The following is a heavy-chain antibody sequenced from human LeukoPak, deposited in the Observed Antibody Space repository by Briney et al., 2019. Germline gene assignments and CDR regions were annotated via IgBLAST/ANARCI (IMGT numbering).Heavy chain of an antibody. Sequence: GGSLRLSCAASGFTFSREWMHWVRQAPGEGLVWVARTNEDGSFTGYADSVQGRFIISRDNAKNTLYLYMNSLRADDTAVYSCVTFGTSWLNSYWGQGTLVTVSS. J-gene: IGHJ4*02. V-gene: IGHV3-74*01. CDR1: GFTFSREW. CDR2: TNEDGSFT. D-gene: IGHD3-16*01. CDR3: VTFGTSWLNSY.